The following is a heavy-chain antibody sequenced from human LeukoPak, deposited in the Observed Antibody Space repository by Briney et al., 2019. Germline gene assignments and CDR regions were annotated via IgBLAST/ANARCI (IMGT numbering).Heavy chain of an antibody. Sequence: GGSLRLSCAASGFTFSSYAMSWVRQAPGKGLEWVSAISGSGGSTYYADSVKGRFTISRDNSKNTLYLQMNSLRAEDTALYYCAKDMGRFGEFDYYFDYWGQGTLVTVSS. V-gene: IGHV3-23*01. J-gene: IGHJ4*02. CDR3: AKDMGRFGEFDYYFDY. CDR2: ISGSGGST. CDR1: GFTFSSYA. D-gene: IGHD3-10*01.